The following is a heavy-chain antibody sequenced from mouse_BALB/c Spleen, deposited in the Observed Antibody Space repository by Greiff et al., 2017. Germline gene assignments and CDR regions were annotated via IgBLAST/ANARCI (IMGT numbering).Heavy chain of an antibody. V-gene: IGHV5-4*02. CDR1: GFTFSDYY. CDR3: ARDGYYAYWYFDV. CDR2: ISDGGSYT. Sequence: EVQGVESGGGLVKPGGSLKLSCAASGFTFSDYYMYWVRQTPEKRLEWVATISDGGSYTYYPDSVKGRFTISRDNAKNNLYLQMSSLKSEDTAMYYCARDGYYAYWYFDVWGAGTTVTVSS. D-gene: IGHD2-3*01. J-gene: IGHJ1*01.